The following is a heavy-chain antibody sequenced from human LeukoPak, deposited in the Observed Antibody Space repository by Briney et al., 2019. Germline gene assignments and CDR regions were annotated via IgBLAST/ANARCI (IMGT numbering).Heavy chain of an antibody. CDR1: GSTLSSYA. V-gene: IGHV3-30-3*01. J-gene: IGHJ4*02. CDR2: ISYDGSNK. CDR3: AKDAYYDHDY. D-gene: IGHD3-22*01. Sequence: GGSLRLSCAASGSTLSSYAMTWVRQAPGKGLEWVAVISYDGSNKYYADSVKGRFTISRDNSKNTLYLQMNSLRAEDTAVYYCAKDAYYDHDYWGQGTLVTVSS.